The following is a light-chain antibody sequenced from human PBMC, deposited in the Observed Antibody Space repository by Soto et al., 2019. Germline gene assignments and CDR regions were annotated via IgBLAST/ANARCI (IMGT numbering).Light chain of an antibody. J-gene: IGKJ4*01. V-gene: IGKV1-9*01. Sequence: DIQLTQSPSFLSASVGDRVTITCRASQGISSYLAWYQQKPGKAPKLLIFAASTLHSGVPSRFSGSGSGIEFTLTISSLQPEDFATYYCQHLHSYPLTFGGGTKVEMK. CDR1: QGISSY. CDR2: AAS. CDR3: QHLHSYPLT.